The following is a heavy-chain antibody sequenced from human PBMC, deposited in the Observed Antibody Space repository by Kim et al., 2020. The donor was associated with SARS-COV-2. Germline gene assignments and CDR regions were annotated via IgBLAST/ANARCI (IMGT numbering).Heavy chain of an antibody. CDR3: ARDRVDYYDSSGYLSGFDP. Sequence: GGSLRLSCAASGFTFSSYGMHWVRQAPGKGLEWVAVIWYDGSNKYYADSVKGRFTISRDNSKNTLYLQMNSLRAEDTAVYYCARDRVDYYDSSGYLSGFDPWGQGTLVTVSS. CDR1: GFTFSSYG. V-gene: IGHV3-33*01. D-gene: IGHD3-22*01. CDR2: IWYDGSNK. J-gene: IGHJ5*02.